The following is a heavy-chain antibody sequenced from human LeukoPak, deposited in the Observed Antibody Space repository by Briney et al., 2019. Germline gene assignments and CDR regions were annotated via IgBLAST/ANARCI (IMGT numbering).Heavy chain of an antibody. CDR2: IYSGGST. CDR1: GFTVSSNY. J-gene: IGHJ3*02. Sequence: GGSLRLSCAAPGFTVSSNYMSWVRQAPGKGLEWVSVIYSGGSTYYADSVKGRFTISRDNSKNTLYLQMNSLRAEDTAVYYCARVRWRWLQSDAFDIWGQGTMVTVSS. CDR3: ARVRWRWLQSDAFDI. V-gene: IGHV3-66*01. D-gene: IGHD5-24*01.